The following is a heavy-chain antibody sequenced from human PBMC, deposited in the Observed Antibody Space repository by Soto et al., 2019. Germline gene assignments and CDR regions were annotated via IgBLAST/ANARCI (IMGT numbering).Heavy chain of an antibody. V-gene: IGHV2-70*01. CDR1: GFSLSSGGLC. D-gene: IGHD6-19*01. Sequence: GPTLVNPTQTLTLTCALSGFSLSSGGLCVGWIRQPPGKALEWLAIIDWDDAKYYSTSLKTRLTISKDTSKNQVVLTMTNMDPVDTATYYCARIPSSAWYDGRYFDYWGPGALVTVSS. J-gene: IGHJ4*02. CDR2: IDWDDAK. CDR3: ARIPSSAWYDGRYFDY.